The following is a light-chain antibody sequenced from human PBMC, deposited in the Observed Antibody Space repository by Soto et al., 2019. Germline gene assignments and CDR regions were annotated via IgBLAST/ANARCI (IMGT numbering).Light chain of an antibody. Sequence: SYELAQPPSVSVAPGQTATITCGGNRIGYKTVHWYQQKPGQAPVVVVHDDRDRPSGIPERFSGANSGDTATLTISRVEAGDEADYFCQVWDSSSDQCVFGTGTKVTV. CDR2: DDR. CDR3: QVWDSSSDQCV. CDR1: RIGYKT. V-gene: IGLV3-21*02. J-gene: IGLJ1*01.